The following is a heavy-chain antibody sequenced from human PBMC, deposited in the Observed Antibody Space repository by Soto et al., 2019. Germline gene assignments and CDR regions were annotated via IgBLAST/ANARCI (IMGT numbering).Heavy chain of an antibody. V-gene: IGHV3-23*01. CDR1: GFTFSSYA. Sequence: GGSLRLSCAASGFTFSSYAMSWVRQAPGKGLEWVSAISGSGGSTYYADSVKGRFTISRDNSKNTLYLQMNSLRAEDTAVYYCANVPAPGYYYYYGMDVWGQGTTVTVSS. CDR2: ISGSGGST. D-gene: IGHD6-13*01. CDR3: ANVPAPGYYYYYGMDV. J-gene: IGHJ6*02.